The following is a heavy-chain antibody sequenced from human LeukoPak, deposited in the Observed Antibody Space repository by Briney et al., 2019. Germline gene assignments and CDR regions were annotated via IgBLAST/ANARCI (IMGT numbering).Heavy chain of an antibody. V-gene: IGHV3-30*02. Sequence: PGGSLRLSCAASGLTFSSYGMHWVRQAPGKGLEWVAFIRYDGSNKYYADSVKGRFTISRDNSKNTLYLQMNSLRAEDTAVYYCAKDLRKGRGVIITYYYYYGMDVWGQGTTVTVSS. CDR2: IRYDGSNK. CDR1: GLTFSSYG. J-gene: IGHJ6*02. CDR3: AKDLRKGRGVIITYYYYYGMDV. D-gene: IGHD3-10*01.